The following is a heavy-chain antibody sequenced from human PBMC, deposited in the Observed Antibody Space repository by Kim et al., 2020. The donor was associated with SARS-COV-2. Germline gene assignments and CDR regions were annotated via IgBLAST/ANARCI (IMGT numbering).Heavy chain of an antibody. CDR3: AKDSPIRYFYWPPSYYFDY. V-gene: IGHV3-23*01. CDR2: ISGSGGST. J-gene: IGHJ4*02. D-gene: IGHD3-9*01. Sequence: GGSLRLSCAASGFTFSSYAMSWVRQAPGKGLEWVSAISGSGGSTYYADSGKGRFTISRDNSKNTLYLQMNSLRAEDTAVYYCAKDSPIRYFYWPPSYYFDYWGQGTLCTVSP. CDR1: GFTFSSYA.